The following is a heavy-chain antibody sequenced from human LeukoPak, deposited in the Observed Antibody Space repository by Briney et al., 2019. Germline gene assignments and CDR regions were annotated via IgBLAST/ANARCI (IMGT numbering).Heavy chain of an antibody. D-gene: IGHD5-12*01. CDR1: GGSISSYY. Sequence: PSETLSLTCTVSGGSISSYYWSWVRQPAGNGLEWVGRIYTSGSTNYNPSLKSRVTMSVDTSKNQFTLKLSSVTAADTAVYYCARGRDGYKRHDYWGQGTLVTVSS. CDR3: ARGRDGYKRHDY. V-gene: IGHV4-4*07. J-gene: IGHJ4*02. CDR2: IYTSGST.